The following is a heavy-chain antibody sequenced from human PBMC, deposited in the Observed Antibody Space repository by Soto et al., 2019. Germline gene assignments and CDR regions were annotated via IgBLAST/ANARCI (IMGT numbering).Heavy chain of an antibody. CDR1: GFTFSSYW. CDR3: ARARRSYAFDI. Sequence: GGSLRLSCAASGFTFSSYWMSWVRQAPGKGLEWVANIKQDGSEKYYVDSVKGRFTISRDNAKNSLYLQMNSLTAEDTVVYCCARARRSYAFDIWGQGTMVTVSS. J-gene: IGHJ3*02. CDR2: IKQDGSEK. V-gene: IGHV3-7*01.